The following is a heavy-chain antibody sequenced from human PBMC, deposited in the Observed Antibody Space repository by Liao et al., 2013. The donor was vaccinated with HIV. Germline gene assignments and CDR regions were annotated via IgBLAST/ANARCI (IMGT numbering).Heavy chain of an antibody. V-gene: IGHV4-34*01. CDR3: ARGKLIVYSGSYEASDAFDI. CDR1: GGSFSVYH. Sequence: QVQLQQWGAGLLKPSETLSLTCGLYGGSFSVYHWSWIRQPPGKGLEWIGDINHSGNTNYNPSLKSRVTLSIDTSKNQFSLKLSSVTAADTAVYYCARGKLIVYSGSYEASDAFDIWGQGTMVTVSS. J-gene: IGHJ3*02. CDR2: INHSGNT. D-gene: IGHD1-26*01.